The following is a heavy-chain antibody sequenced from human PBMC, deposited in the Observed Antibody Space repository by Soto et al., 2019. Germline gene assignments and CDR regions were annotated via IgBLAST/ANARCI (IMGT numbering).Heavy chain of an antibody. CDR1: VYTLTSYD. CDR2: MNPNSGNT. J-gene: IGHJ6*03. Sequence: ASVKVSCKASVYTLTSYDSKWVRQATGQGLEWMGWMNPNSGNTGYAQKFQGRVTMTRNTSISTAYMELSSLRSEDTAVYYCARVRGLELLYYYYMDVWGKGTTVTVSS. CDR3: ARVRGLELLYYYYMDV. D-gene: IGHD1-7*01. V-gene: IGHV1-8*01.